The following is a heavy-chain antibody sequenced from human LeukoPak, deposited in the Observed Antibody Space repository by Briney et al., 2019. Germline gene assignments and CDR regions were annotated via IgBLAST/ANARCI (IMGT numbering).Heavy chain of an antibody. Sequence: GGSLRLSCAASGFTFSSYGMHWVRQAPGKGLEWVAVIWYDGSNKYYADSVKGRFTISRDNSKNTLYLQMNSLRAEDTAVYYCAKIPGRYFDWLLNYFDYWGQGTLVTVSS. J-gene: IGHJ4*02. CDR1: GFTFSSYG. CDR2: IWYDGSNK. D-gene: IGHD3-9*01. CDR3: AKIPGRYFDWLLNYFDY. V-gene: IGHV3-33*06.